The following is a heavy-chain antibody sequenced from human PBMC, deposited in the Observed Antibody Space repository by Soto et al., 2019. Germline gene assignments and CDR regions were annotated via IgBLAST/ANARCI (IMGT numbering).Heavy chain of an antibody. CDR1: GFTFRNYG. CDR2: IWFDGSEI. J-gene: IGHJ4*02. Sequence: QVYLVQSGGGVVQPGRSLRLSCAASGFTFRNYGMHWVRQAPGRGLEWVAVIWFDGSEIYYADSVKGRFTISRDNSNSALFLQMDYLRAEDTAMYYCARYNCGHSDYWGQGTPVTVSS. CDR3: ARYNCGHSDY. V-gene: IGHV3-33*01. D-gene: IGHD2-21*01.